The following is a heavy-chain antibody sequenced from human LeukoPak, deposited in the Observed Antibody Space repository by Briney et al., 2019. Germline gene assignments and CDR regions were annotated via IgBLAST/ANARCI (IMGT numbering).Heavy chain of an antibody. CDR3: TRALGSDY. V-gene: IGHV1-2*02. CDR1: GYTFTDYY. CDR2: INPNSGGT. J-gene: IGHJ4*02. D-gene: IGHD1-26*01. Sequence: ASVKVSCKASGYTFTDYYMNWVRQAPGQGLGWMGWINPNSGGTHYAQKFQGRVTMTRDTSITTAYMELSSLRSDDTAMYYCTRALGSDYWGQGTLVTVSS.